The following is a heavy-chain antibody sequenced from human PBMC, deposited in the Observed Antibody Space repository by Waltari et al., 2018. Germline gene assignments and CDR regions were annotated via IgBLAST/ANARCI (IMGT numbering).Heavy chain of an antibody. D-gene: IGHD7-27*01. V-gene: IGHV4-38-2*01. CDR3: ARQGDGWGRRHWFDP. Sequence: QVQLQESGPGLVKPSETLSLTCAVSGYSISSGYYWGWIRQPPGKGLEWIGSIYRSGSTYYTPSLKSRVTISVDTSKNQFSLKLSSVTAADTAVYYCARQGDGWGRRHWFDPWGQGTLVTVSS. CDR2: IYRSGST. CDR1: GYSISSGYY. J-gene: IGHJ5*02.